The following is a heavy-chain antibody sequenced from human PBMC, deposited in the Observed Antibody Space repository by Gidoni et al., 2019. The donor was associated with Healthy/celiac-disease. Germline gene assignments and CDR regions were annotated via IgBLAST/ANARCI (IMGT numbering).Heavy chain of an antibody. J-gene: IGHJ6*02. CDR3: ASRSYPSERYYDFWSGSYYYYYYGMDV. CDR1: GFTFRSYE. V-gene: IGHV3-48*03. Sequence: EVQLVESGGGLVQPGGSLRLSCAASGFTFRSYEMNWVRQAPGKGLEWVSYISSSGSTIYYADSVKGRFTISRDNAKNSLYLQMNSLRAEDTAVYYCASRSYPSERYYDFWSGSYYYYYYGMDVWGQGTTVTVSS. CDR2: ISSSGSTI. D-gene: IGHD3-3*01.